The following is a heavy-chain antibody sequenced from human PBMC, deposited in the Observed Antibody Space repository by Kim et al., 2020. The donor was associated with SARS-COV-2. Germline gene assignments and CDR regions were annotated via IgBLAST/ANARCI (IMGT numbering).Heavy chain of an antibody. CDR2: IDPSDSYT. Sequence: GESLKISCKDSGYSFTSYWIRWVRQMPGKGLEWMGRIDPSDSYTNYSPSFQGHVTISADKSISTAYLQWSSLKASDTAMYYCARHVGPDAFDIWGQGTMVTVSS. J-gene: IGHJ3*02. D-gene: IGHD2-15*01. CDR1: GYSFTSYW. CDR3: ARHVGPDAFDI. V-gene: IGHV5-10-1*01.